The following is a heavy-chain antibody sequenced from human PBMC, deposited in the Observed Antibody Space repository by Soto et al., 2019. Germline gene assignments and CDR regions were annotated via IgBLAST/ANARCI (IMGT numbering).Heavy chain of an antibody. CDR3: ARGSGGHNYYYGMDV. D-gene: IGHD2-15*01. Sequence: GGSLRLSCTDSGFTFSTYWMSWVRQAPGMGPEWVANIGEDGSEKYYVDSVKGRFTISRENAKNSLYLQMNSLRADDTAVYYCARGSGGHNYYYGMDVWGQVTTVTVSS. CDR1: GFTFSTYW. CDR2: IGEDGSEK. V-gene: IGHV3-7*03. J-gene: IGHJ6*02.